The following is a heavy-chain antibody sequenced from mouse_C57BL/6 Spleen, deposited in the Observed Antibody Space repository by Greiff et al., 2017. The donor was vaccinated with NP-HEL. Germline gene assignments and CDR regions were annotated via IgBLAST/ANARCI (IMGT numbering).Heavy chain of an antibody. CDR2: IYPGSGSA. CDR1: GYTFTSYW. D-gene: IGHD1-1*01. J-gene: IGHJ1*03. CDR3: AREGYYYGSSHWYFDV. V-gene: IGHV1-55*01. Sequence: QVQLQQPGAELVKPGASVKMSCKASGYTFTSYWITWVKQRPGQGLEWIGDIYPGSGSANYNEKFKSKATLTVDTSSSTAYMQLSSLTSEDSAVYYCAREGYYYGSSHWYFDVWGTGTTVTVSS.